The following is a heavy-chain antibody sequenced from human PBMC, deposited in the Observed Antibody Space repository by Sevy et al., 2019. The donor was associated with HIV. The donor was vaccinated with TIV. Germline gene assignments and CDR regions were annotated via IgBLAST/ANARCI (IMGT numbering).Heavy chain of an antibody. CDR2: IYYSGIT. V-gene: IGHV4-59*01. CDR3: ARAIAAPRGMDV. CDR1: GASFSSYY. J-gene: IGHJ6*02. D-gene: IGHD6-13*01. Sequence: SETLSLTCTVSGASFSSYYWSWIRQPPGKGLGWIGYIYYSGITDYNPSLKSRVTISVETSRNQFSLKLNSVTAADTAVYYCARAIAAPRGMDVWGQGTTVTVSS.